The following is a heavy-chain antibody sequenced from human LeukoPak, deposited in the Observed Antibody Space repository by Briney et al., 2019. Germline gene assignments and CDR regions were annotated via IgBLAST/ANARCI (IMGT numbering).Heavy chain of an antibody. Sequence: GGSLTLSCVASGFTFNNYDMHGVRRAPGKGLVGVTFIRFDGNKKYYADSVKGRFTLSRDNYRNTLYLQMNSLRAEDTAVYYCAKDYEGLEYDFWSAYSPFDYWGQGTLVTVSS. CDR2: IRFDGNKK. CDR1: GFTFNNYD. V-gene: IGHV3-30*02. D-gene: IGHD3-3*01. CDR3: AKDYEGLEYDFWSAYSPFDY. J-gene: IGHJ4*02.